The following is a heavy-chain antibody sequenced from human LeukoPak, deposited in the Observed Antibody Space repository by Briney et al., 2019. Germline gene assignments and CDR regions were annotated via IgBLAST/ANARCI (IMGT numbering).Heavy chain of an antibody. J-gene: IGHJ3*02. CDR2: IYTSGST. Sequence: TSETLSLTCTVSGGSISSGSYYWSWIRQPAGKGLEWIGRIYTSGSTNYNPSLKSRVTISVDTSKNQFSLKLSSVTAADTAVYYCARVRYSGYDWHLFDIWGQGTMVTVSS. CDR3: ARVRYSGYDWHLFDI. D-gene: IGHD5-12*01. CDR1: GGSISSGSYY. V-gene: IGHV4-61*02.